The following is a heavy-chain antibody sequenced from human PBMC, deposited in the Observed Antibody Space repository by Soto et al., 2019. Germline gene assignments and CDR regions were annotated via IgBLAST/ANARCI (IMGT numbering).Heavy chain of an antibody. CDR3: AKEGGITIFGVADYGLDV. Sequence: EVQLVESGGGLVKPGGSLRLSCAASGFTFSSYAMSWVRQAPGKGLEWVSAISGSGGSTYYADSVKGRFTVSRDNSKNTLYLQMNSLRAEDTAVYYCAKEGGITIFGVADYGLDVWGQGTTVTVSS. V-gene: IGHV3-23*04. D-gene: IGHD3-3*01. J-gene: IGHJ6*02. CDR1: GFTFSSYA. CDR2: ISGSGGST.